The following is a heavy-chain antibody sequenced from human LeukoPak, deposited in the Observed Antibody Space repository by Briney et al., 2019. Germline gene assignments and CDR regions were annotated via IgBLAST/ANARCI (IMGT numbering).Heavy chain of an antibody. D-gene: IGHD3-16*02. Sequence: PSETLSLTCAVSGGSISSSNWWSWVRQPPGKGLEWIEEIYHSGSTNYNPSLKSRVTISVDKSKNQFSLKLSSVTAADTAVYYCARGSLEGELSSWLEPWGQGTLVTVSS. CDR3: ARGSLEGELSSWLEP. CDR1: GGSISSSNW. J-gene: IGHJ5*02. CDR2: IYHSGST. V-gene: IGHV4-4*02.